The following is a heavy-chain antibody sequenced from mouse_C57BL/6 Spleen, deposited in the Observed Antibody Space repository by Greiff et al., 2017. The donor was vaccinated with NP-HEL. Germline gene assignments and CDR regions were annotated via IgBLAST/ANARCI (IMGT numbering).Heavy chain of an antibody. Sequence: AQLQQSGAELVKPGASVKLSCKASGYTFTSYWMHWVKQRPGRGLEWIGRIDPNSGGTKYNEKFKSKATLTVDKPASTAYMQLSSLTSEDSAVYYCARSIPMVTTGDYLGQGTTLTVSS. J-gene: IGHJ2*01. CDR3: ARSIPMVTTGDY. CDR1: GYTFTSYW. D-gene: IGHD2-2*01. CDR2: IDPNSGGT. V-gene: IGHV1-72*01.